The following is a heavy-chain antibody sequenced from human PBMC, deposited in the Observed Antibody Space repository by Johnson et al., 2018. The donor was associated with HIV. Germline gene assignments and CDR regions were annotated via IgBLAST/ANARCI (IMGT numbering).Heavy chain of an antibody. D-gene: IGHD6-13*01. CDR1: GFTVSTNY. V-gene: IGHV3-66*01. CDR2: IYSTGST. J-gene: IGHJ3*02. Sequence: EVQLMESGGGLVQPGGSLRLSCAVSGFTVSTNYMAWVRQAPGKGLEWLSVIYSTGSTYYPESVKGRFTISRDNSKNTLYLQMNSLRAEDTAVYYCAAQRLSSSWYDDAFDIWGQGTMVTVSS. CDR3: AAQRLSSSWYDDAFDI.